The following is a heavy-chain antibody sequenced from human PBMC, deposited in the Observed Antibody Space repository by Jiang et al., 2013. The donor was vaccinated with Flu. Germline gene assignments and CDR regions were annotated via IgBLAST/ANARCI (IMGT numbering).Heavy chain of an antibody. CDR1: GGSIDAYY. V-gene: IGHV4-4*09. CDR2: ISTSGGA. D-gene: IGHD2-21*01. J-gene: IGHJ3*02. Sequence: LLKPSETLSLTCTVSGGSIDAYYWSWIRRPPGKGLECIGYISTSGGANYNPSLKSRVAISIDTSKNQFSLRLNSATAADTAVYYCARSDSYCGGYCYRFDAFDIWAKGHWSPSLQ. CDR3: ARSDSYCGGYCYRFDAFDI.